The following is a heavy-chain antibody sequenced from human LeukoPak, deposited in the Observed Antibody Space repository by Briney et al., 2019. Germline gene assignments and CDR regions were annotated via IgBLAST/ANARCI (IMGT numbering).Heavy chain of an antibody. Sequence: PGGSLRLSCAASGFTFDDYAMHWVRQAPGKGLEWVSLISGDGGSTYYADSVKGRFTISRDNSKNSLYLQMNSVRTEDTALYYCAKRGDSSGGSNSWCFDLWGRGTLVTVSS. CDR1: GFTFDDYA. CDR2: ISGDGGST. D-gene: IGHD6-19*01. V-gene: IGHV3-43*02. CDR3: AKRGDSSGGSNSWCFDL. J-gene: IGHJ2*01.